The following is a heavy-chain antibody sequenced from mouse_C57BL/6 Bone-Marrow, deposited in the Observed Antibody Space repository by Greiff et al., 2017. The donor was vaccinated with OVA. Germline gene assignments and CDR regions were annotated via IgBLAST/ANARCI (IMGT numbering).Heavy chain of an antibody. CDR1: GFTFSSYG. V-gene: IGHV5-6*01. CDR2: ISSGGSYT. Sequence: EVKLMESGGDLVKPGGSLRLSCAASGFTFSSYGMSWVRQTPDKRLEWVATISSGGSYTYYPDSVKGRFTISRDNAKNTLYLQMSSLKSEDTAMYYCARHGYGFAYWGQGTLVTVSA. J-gene: IGHJ3*01. CDR3: ARHGYGFAY.